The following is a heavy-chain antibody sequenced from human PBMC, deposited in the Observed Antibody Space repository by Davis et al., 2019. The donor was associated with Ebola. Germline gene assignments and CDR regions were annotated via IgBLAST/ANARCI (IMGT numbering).Heavy chain of an antibody. V-gene: IGHV7-4-1*02. CDR2: INTNTGNP. Sequence: ASVKVSCKASGYTFTSYGISWVRQAPGQGLEWMGWINTNTGNPTYAQGFTGRFVFSLDTSVSTAYLQISSLKAEDTAVYYCATMDDDYGDTFDYWGQGTLVTVSS. D-gene: IGHD4-17*01. J-gene: IGHJ4*02. CDR1: GYTFTSYG. CDR3: ATMDDDYGDTFDY.